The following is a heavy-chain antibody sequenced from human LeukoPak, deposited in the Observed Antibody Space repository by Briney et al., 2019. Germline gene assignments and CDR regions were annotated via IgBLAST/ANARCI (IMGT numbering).Heavy chain of an antibody. V-gene: IGHV4-59*08. CDR3: ARQGRGYRYDTYYFDY. J-gene: IGHJ4*02. D-gene: IGHD5-18*01. CDR2: IYYSGST. CDR1: GGSISSYY. Sequence: PSETLSLTCTVSGGSISSYYWSWIRQPPGKGLEWIGYIYYSGSTNYNPSLKSRVTISVDTSKNQFSLKLSSVTAADTAVYYCARQGRGYRYDTYYFDYWGQGTLVTVSS.